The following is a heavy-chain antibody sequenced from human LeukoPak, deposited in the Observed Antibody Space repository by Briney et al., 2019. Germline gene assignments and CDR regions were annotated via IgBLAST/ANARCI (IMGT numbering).Heavy chain of an antibody. CDR2: ISSSGSTI. CDR3: ARGSYSYGYSGY. V-gene: IGHV3-48*03. Sequence: TGGSLRLSCAASGFTFSSYEMNWVRQAPGKGLEWVSYISSSGSTIYYADSVKGRFTISRDNAKNSLYLQMNSLSAEDTAVYYCARGSYSYGYSGYWGQGTLVTVSS. CDR1: GFTFSSYE. D-gene: IGHD5-18*01. J-gene: IGHJ4*02.